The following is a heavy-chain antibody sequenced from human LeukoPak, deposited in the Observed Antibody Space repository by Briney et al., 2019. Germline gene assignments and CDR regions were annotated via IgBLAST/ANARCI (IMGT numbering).Heavy chain of an antibody. V-gene: IGHV3-30*02. Sequence: GGSLRLSCAASGFTSSSYGMHWVRQAPGKGLEWVAFIRYDGSNKYYADSVKGRFTISRDNSKNTLYLQMNSLRAEDTAVYYCAKAEGYSYGDFDYWGQGTLVTVSS. CDR1: GFTSSSYG. D-gene: IGHD5-18*01. J-gene: IGHJ4*02. CDR2: IRYDGSNK. CDR3: AKAEGYSYGDFDY.